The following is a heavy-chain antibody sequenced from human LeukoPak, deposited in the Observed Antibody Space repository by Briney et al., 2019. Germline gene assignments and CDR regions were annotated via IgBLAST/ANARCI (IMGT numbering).Heavy chain of an antibody. CDR2: ISGSGGST. CDR1: GFTFSSYA. D-gene: IGHD5-12*01. Sequence: PGGSLRLSCAASGFTFSSYAMSWVRQAPGKGLEWVSAISGSGGSTYYADSVKGRFTISRDNSKNTLYLQMNSLRAEDTAVYYCAKGSGDMVATTGYFQHWGQGTLVTVSS. V-gene: IGHV3-23*01. J-gene: IGHJ1*01. CDR3: AKGSGDMVATTGYFQH.